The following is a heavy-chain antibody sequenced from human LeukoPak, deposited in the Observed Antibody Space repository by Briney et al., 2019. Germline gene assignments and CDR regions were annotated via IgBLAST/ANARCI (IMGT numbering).Heavy chain of an antibody. Sequence: SETLSLTCTVSGGSISSSSYYWGWIRQPPGKGLEWIGSIYYSGSTYYNPSLKSRVTISVDTSKNQFSLKLSSVTAADTAVYYWASPFPYPDSSGYIRDYWGQGPLVTVSS. CDR2: IYYSGST. J-gene: IGHJ4*02. D-gene: IGHD3-22*01. V-gene: IGHV4-39*01. CDR1: GGSISSSSYY. CDR3: ASPFPYPDSSGYIRDY.